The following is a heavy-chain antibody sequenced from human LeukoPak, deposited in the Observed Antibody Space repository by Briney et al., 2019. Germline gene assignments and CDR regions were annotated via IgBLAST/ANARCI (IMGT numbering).Heavy chain of an antibody. CDR3: AIVGGNTMILLLMWDAFDI. D-gene: IGHD3-22*01. J-gene: IGHJ3*02. CDR1: GGSISSSSYY. V-gene: IGHV4-39*07. Sequence: SETLSLTCTVSGGSISSSSYYWGWIRPPPGKRQERIESIDYSGTTYYNPSHKSRVTISGDTYKQPFSMRLASMPAAAPAVYFCAIVGGNTMILLLMWDAFDIWGQGTMVTVSS. CDR2: IDYSGTT.